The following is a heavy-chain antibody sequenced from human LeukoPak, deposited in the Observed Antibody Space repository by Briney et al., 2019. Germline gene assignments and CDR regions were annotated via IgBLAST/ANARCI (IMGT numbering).Heavy chain of an antibody. D-gene: IGHD6-13*01. J-gene: IGHJ4*02. CDR3: ARDLWYSGPLDY. Sequence: GGSLRLSCAASGFTFSSYAMHWVRQAPGKGLEWVAVISYDGSNKYYADSVKGRFTISRDNSKNTLYLQMNSLRAEDTAVYYCARDLWYSGPLDYWGQGTLVTVSS. V-gene: IGHV3-30*01. CDR1: GFTFSSYA. CDR2: ISYDGSNK.